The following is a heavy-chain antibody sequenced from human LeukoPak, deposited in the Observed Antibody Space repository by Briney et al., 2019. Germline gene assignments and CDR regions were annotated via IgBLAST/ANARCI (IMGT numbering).Heavy chain of an antibody. CDR3: ARDLGSSRGWFDP. Sequence: GSLILSCAASGFTFSSYSMNWVRQAPGKGLEGVSYISSSSSTIYYADSVKGRFTISRDNAKNSLYLQMNSLRAEDTAVYYCARDLGSSRGWFDPWGQGTLVTVSS. V-gene: IGHV3-48*01. J-gene: IGHJ5*02. CDR1: GFTFSSYS. D-gene: IGHD6-13*01. CDR2: ISSSSSTI.